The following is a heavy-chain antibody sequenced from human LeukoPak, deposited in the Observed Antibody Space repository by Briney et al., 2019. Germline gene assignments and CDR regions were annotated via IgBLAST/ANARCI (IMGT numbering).Heavy chain of an antibody. Sequence: PGRSLRLSXAASGFTFSNYGMHWVRQAPGKGLEWAAVIWYDGSNKYYADSVKGRFTISRDNSKNTLYLQMKSLRAEDTAAYYCAKDRDTAMEIDYWGQGTLVTVSS. V-gene: IGHV3-33*06. CDR1: GFTFSNYG. CDR3: AKDRDTAMEIDY. D-gene: IGHD5-18*01. J-gene: IGHJ4*02. CDR2: IWYDGSNK.